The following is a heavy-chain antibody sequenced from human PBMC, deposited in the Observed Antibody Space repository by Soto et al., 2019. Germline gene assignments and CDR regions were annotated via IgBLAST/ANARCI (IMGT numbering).Heavy chain of an antibody. CDR2: ISGSGGST. Sequence: EVQLLESGGGLVQPGGSLRLSCAASGFIFSNYAMSWVRQAPGKGLEWVSDISGSGGSTYYADSVKGRFTISRDNSKNTLYLQMNSLRAEDTAVYYGAKGPDGDDLLGDFDYWGQGTLVTVSS. CDR1: GFIFSNYA. J-gene: IGHJ4*02. CDR3: AKGPDGDDLLGDFDY. D-gene: IGHD4-17*01. V-gene: IGHV3-23*01.